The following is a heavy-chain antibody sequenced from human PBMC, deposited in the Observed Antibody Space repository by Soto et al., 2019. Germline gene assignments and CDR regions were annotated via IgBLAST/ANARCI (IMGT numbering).Heavy chain of an antibody. D-gene: IGHD3-9*01. J-gene: IGHJ4*02. Sequence: PGGSLRLSCAASGFTFSSYSMNWVRQAPGKGLEWVSYISSSSSTIYYADSVKGRFTISRDNAKNSLYLQMNSLRAEDTAVYYCARVSGYPGPGFDYWGQGTLVTVSS. CDR2: ISSSSSTI. CDR1: GFTFSSYS. V-gene: IGHV3-48*01. CDR3: ARVSGYPGPGFDY.